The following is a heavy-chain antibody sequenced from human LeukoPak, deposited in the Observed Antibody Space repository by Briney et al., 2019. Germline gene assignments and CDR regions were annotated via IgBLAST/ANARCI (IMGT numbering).Heavy chain of an antibody. CDR3: ARVIAFHGWCLDV. CDR1: GFSFNNAW. Sequence: PGGSLRLSCAASGFSFNNAWMNWVRQAPGKGLEWVSYIGSSSSTIYYADSVKGRFTISRDNAKNSLYLQMNSLRAEDTAVYYCARVIAFHGWCLDVWGQGTTVTVSS. D-gene: IGHD2-8*01. CDR2: IGSSSSTI. J-gene: IGHJ6*02. V-gene: IGHV3-48*01.